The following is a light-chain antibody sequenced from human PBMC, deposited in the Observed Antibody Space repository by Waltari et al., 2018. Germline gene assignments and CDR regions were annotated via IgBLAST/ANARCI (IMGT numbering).Light chain of an antibody. V-gene: IGLV2-11*01. Sequence: QSALTQPRSVAGSLGQSVTISCSGTSSDVGGYNYVSWYQQHPGKAPKLIIYDINKRPSGVPDPFSGSKSGNTASLTISRLQSDDEADYYCCSYAGIYTLAFGGGTKLTVL. CDR1: SSDVGGYNY. CDR3: CSYAGIYTLA. J-gene: IGLJ2*01. CDR2: DIN.